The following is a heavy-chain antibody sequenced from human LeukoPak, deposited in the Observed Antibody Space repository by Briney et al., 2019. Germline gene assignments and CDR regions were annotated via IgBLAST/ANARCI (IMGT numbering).Heavy chain of an antibody. J-gene: IGHJ4*02. D-gene: IGHD2/OR15-2a*01. Sequence: GGSLRLSCAASGFTFSNYWMHWVRQAPGKGLVWVSRIKNDGSITNCADSAKGRFTISRDNAKNTLHLQMNSLRAEDTAVYYCARTDYLTNWGQGTLVTVSS. CDR2: IKNDGSIT. CDR3: ARTDYLTN. CDR1: GFTFSNYW. V-gene: IGHV3-74*01.